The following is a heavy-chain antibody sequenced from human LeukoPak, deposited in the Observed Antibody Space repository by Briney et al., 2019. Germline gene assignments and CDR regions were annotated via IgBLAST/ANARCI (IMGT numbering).Heavy chain of an antibody. CDR3: VSEVRGVLNYFDY. CDR1: GGSISSYY. CDR2: IYTSGST. Sequence: SSETLSLTCTVSGGSISSYYWSWIRQPAGKGLEWIGRIYTSGSTNSNPSLNSRVTMSVDTSKNQFSLKLSSVTAADTAVYYCVSEVRGVLNYFDYWGQRTLVTVSS. D-gene: IGHD3-10*01. J-gene: IGHJ4*02. V-gene: IGHV4-4*07.